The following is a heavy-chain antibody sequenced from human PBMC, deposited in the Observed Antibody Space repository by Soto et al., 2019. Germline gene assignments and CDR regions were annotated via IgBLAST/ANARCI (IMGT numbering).Heavy chain of an antibody. CDR1: GGSISSGDYY. D-gene: IGHD5-18*01. Sequence: SETLSLTCSVSGGSISSGDYYWSWIRQPPGKGLEWIGYIYYSGSTYYNPSLKSRITISVDTSKNQFSLKLSSVTAADTAVYYCARNSYGYTFHDYWGQGTLVTVPS. V-gene: IGHV4-30-4*01. CDR2: IYYSGST. CDR3: ARNSYGYTFHDY. J-gene: IGHJ4*02.